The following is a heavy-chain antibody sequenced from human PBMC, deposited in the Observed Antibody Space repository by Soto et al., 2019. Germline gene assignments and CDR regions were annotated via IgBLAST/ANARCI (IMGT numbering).Heavy chain of an antibody. CDR2: INPCGGHT. J-gene: IGHJ4*02. CDR3: ASGGHVVVVTAAFDY. Sequence: QVQLLQSGAEVQKPGASVKVSCKASGHPFSNYYRPWVRQAPGQGLEWMGTINPCGGHTTYAQKFLCRVTMTGDTSTSTLYMEVTRLRSEDTAVYYCASGGHVVVVTAAFDYWGQGTLVTVSS. CDR1: GHPFSNYY. D-gene: IGHD2-21*02. V-gene: IGHV1-46*01.